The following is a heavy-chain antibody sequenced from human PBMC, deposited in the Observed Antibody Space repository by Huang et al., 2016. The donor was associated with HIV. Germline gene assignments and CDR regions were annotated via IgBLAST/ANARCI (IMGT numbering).Heavy chain of an antibody. Sequence: QVQLVQSGAEVKKAGASVKVSCKASGYTFTRYYMHWVRQAPGQGLECMARINPRGGSTSYEQEFQGRVTMTRYTSTSTVYMELSSLRSEDTAVYYCARGPGGAAAGYYFDYWGQGTLVTVSS. D-gene: IGHD6-13*01. CDR3: ARGPGGAAAGYYFDY. V-gene: IGHV1-46*03. J-gene: IGHJ4*02. CDR1: GYTFTRYY. CDR2: INPRGGST.